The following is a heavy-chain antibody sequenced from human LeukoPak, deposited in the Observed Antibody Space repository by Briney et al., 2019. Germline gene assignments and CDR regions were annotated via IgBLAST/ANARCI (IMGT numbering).Heavy chain of an antibody. J-gene: IGHJ3*02. V-gene: IGHV3-30*02. CDR2: ILHDKSNK. CDR3: AKWQPPEMNAFDI. CDR1: GFTFSTYD. Sequence: GGSLRLSCTASGFTFSTYDIHWVRQAPGKGLEWVAFILHDKSNKYYADSVKGRFTVSRDNSKNTLYLQMNSLRTEDTAVYYCAKWQPPEMNAFDIWGQGTMVTVSS.